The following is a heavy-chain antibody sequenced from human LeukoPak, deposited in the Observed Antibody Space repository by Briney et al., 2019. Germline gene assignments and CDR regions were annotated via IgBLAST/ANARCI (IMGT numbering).Heavy chain of an antibody. CDR1: GGSLRGYY. D-gene: IGHD3-22*01. CDR2: INHSGSN. V-gene: IGHV4-34*01. CDR3: TRDLAGYDSSGYPPD. J-gene: IGHJ4*02. Sequence: SETLSLTCTVYGGSLRGYYWSWIRQPPGKGLEWIGEINHSGSNNYNPSLKSRVTISVDTSKNQFYLKLSSVTAADTAVYYCTRDLAGYDSSGYPPDWGQGTLVTVSS.